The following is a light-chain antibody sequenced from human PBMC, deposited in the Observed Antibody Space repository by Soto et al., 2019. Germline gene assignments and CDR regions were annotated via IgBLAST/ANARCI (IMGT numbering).Light chain of an antibody. J-gene: IGKJ1*01. Sequence: EIVMTQSPATLSVSPGERATLSCRASQSVSSNLAWYQQKPGQAPRLLIYGASTRATGIPARFSGSGSGTDFILTIRSLLSEVFAVYYCQQYNNWPGTFGKGTRVDIK. CDR2: GAS. CDR3: QQYNNWPGT. V-gene: IGKV3-15*01. CDR1: QSVSSN.